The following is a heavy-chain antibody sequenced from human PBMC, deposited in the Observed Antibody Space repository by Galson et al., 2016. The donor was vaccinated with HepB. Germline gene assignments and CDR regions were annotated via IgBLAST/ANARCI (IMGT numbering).Heavy chain of an antibody. J-gene: IGHJ6*02. CDR2: VSTNTGNP. CDR1: GYIFSNFG. Sequence: SVKVSCKASGYIFSNFGITWVRQAPGQGLEWMGWVSTNTGNPTYAQAFSGRFVFSLDTSASTTYLQISGLTADDTAVYFCARIPVVRGVTKPYYYYGMDVWGQGTTVTVSS. CDR3: ARIPVVRGVTKPYYYYGMDV. V-gene: IGHV7-4-1*02. D-gene: IGHD3-10*01.